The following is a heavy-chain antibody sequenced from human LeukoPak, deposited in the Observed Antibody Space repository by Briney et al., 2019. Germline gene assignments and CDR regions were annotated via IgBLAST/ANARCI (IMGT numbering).Heavy chain of an antibody. CDR3: ARDRNSGSSLDI. CDR2: IYPYSGDT. J-gene: IGHJ3*02. V-gene: IGHV1-2*02. Sequence: ASVKVSCKASGYTFTGYYIHWVRQAPGQGLEWMGWIYPYSGDTNYAQNFQGRVTMTRDTSISTAYMALSSLKSDDTAVYYCARDRNSGSSLDIWGQGTMLTVSS. D-gene: IGHD6-6*01. CDR1: GYTFTGYY.